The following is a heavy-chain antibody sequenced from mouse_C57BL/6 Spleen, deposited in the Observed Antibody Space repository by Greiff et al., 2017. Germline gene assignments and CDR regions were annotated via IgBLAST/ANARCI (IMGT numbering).Heavy chain of an antibody. CDR1: GFTFSDYG. J-gene: IGHJ4*01. CDR2: ISSGSSTI. CDR3: AGRGYYAMDY. V-gene: IGHV5-17*01. Sequence: EVKLVESGGGLVKPGGSLKLSCAASGFTFSDYGMHWVRQAPEKGLEWVAYISSGSSTIYYADTVKGRFTISRYNAKNTLFLRMTSLRSEDTAMYYCAGRGYYAMDYWGQGTSVTVSS.